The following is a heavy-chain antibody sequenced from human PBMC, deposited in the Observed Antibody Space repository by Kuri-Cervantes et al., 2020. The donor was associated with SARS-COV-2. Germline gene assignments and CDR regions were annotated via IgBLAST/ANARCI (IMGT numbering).Heavy chain of an antibody. J-gene: IGHJ4*02. D-gene: IGHD7-27*01. CDR3: AKDSRNWGVLDY. V-gene: IGHV3-30*18. Sequence: GESLKISCAASGFTFSNYDIHWVRQAPGKGLEWVAVISYDGSNKYYADSVKGRFTISRDNSKNTLYLQMNSLRAEDTSVYYCAKDSRNWGVLDYRGQGTLVTVSS. CDR1: GFTFSNYD. CDR2: ISYDGSNK.